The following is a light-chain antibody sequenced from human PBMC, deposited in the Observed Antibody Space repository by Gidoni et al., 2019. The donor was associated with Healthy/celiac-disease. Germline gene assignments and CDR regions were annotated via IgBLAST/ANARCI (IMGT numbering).Light chain of an antibody. V-gene: IGKV3-11*01. J-gene: IGKJ3*01. CDR1: QSVSSY. CDR2: DAS. Sequence: EIVLTQSPATLSLSPGERATISCRASQSVSSYLAWYQQKPGQAPRLLISDASNRATGIPARFSGSGSGTDFTLTISSLEPEDFAVYYCQQRSNWPPFTFGPGTKVDIK. CDR3: QQRSNWPPFT.